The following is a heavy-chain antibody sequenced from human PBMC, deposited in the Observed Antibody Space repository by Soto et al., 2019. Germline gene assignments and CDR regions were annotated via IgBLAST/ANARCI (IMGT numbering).Heavy chain of an antibody. J-gene: IGHJ4*02. CDR3: ARGTDCGDDCHYYFDS. Sequence: GGSLRLSCEASGFTFRSYWMSWVRQAPGKGLEWVANIKQDGSAINYLDSVKGRFTISRDNAKNSLYLQMDSLSAEDTAVYYCARGTDCGDDCHYYFDSWGQGTLVTVSS. D-gene: IGHD2-21*02. CDR2: IKQDGSAI. CDR1: GFTFRSYW. V-gene: IGHV3-7*01.